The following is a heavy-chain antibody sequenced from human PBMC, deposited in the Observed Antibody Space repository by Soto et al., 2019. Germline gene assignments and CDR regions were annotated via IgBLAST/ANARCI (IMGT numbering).Heavy chain of an antibody. CDR2: INPNSGGT. Sequence: ASVKVSCKASGYTFTGCYMHWVRQAPGQGLEWMGWINPNSGGTNYAQKFQGRVTMTRDTSISTAYMELSRLRSDDTAVYYCARVNVVVVSATRESYFDYWGQGTLVTVSS. V-gene: IGHV1-2*02. J-gene: IGHJ4*02. CDR1: GYTFTGCY. CDR3: ARVNVVVVSATRESYFDY. D-gene: IGHD2-15*01.